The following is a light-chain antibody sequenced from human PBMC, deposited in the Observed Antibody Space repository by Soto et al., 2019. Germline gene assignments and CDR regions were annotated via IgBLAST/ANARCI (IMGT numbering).Light chain of an antibody. J-gene: IGKJ2*01. CDR2: AAS. Sequence: DIQMTQSPSSLSAFLGDRVTITCRASQSIRTYLNWYQQKPGKAPTLLIYAASRLQSGVPSRFSGSGSGTDFTLTISSLQPEDFATYHCQQTYSTLGTFGQGTKLEIK. CDR3: QQTYSTLGT. V-gene: IGKV1-39*01. CDR1: QSIRTY.